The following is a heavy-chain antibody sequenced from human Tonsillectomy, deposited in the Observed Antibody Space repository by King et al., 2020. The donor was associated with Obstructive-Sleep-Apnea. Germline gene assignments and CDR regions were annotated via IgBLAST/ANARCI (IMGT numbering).Heavy chain of an antibody. CDR1: GFTFSSYA. V-gene: IGHV3-23*04. J-gene: IGHJ4*02. CDR2: ISGSGGST. CDR3: AKGSKVGATTGDY. Sequence: VQLVQSGGGLVQPGGSLRLTCAASGFTFSSYAMSWVRQAPGKGLEWVSAISGSGGSTYYADSVKGRFTISRDNSKNTLYLQMCSLSADDTAVYYCAKGSKVGATTGDYWGQGTLVTVSS. D-gene: IGHD1-26*01.